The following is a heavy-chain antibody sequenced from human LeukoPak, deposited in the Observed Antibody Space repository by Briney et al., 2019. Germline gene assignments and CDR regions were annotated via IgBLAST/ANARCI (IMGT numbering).Heavy chain of an antibody. J-gene: IGHJ5*02. V-gene: IGHV4-59*01. CDR2: IYYNGNT. CDR3: ARGRRRLRYFDWLLGNWFDP. Sequence: SETLSLTCSVSDGSINSYYWNWIRRPPGKGLEWIGYIYYNGNTNYSPSLKSRVTMSVDTSKNLFSLKVSSVTAADTAVYYCARGRRRLRYFDWLLGNWFDPWGQGTLVTVSS. CDR1: DGSINSYY. D-gene: IGHD3-9*01.